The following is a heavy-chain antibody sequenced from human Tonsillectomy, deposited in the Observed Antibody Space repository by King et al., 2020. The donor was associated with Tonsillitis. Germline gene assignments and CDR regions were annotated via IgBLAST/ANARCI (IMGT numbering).Heavy chain of an antibody. J-gene: IGHJ4*02. Sequence: VQLVESGGGLVQPGGSLTLSCAASGFTFSTYAMSWVRLAPGKGLEWVSLISGSGGNTYYADSVRGRFTISRDNSKNTLELQMNNLTAEDTAVYYCAKDFSYGSGSYPRSYFDYWGQGTLVAVSS. CDR2: ISGSGGNT. D-gene: IGHD3-10*01. CDR3: AKDFSYGSGSYPRSYFDY. CDR1: GFTFSTYA. V-gene: IGHV3-23*04.